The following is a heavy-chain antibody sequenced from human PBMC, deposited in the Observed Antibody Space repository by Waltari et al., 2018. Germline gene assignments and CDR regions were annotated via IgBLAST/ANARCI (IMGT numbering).Heavy chain of an antibody. V-gene: IGHV3-30*02. J-gene: IGHJ3*02. D-gene: IGHD3-22*01. CDR1: GFTFSSYG. CDR3: AKDAAIYDSSGRNAFDI. CDR2: IRYDGSNK. Sequence: QVQLVESGGGVVQPGGSLRLSCAASGFTFSSYGMHWVRQAPGKGLEWVAFIRYDGSNKYYADSVKGRFTISRDNSKNTLYLQMNSLRAEDTAVYYCAKDAAIYDSSGRNAFDIWGQGTMVTVSS.